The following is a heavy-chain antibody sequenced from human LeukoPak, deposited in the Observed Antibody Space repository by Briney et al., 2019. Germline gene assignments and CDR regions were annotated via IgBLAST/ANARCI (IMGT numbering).Heavy chain of an antibody. CDR2: TSGSGVNS. CDR1: GFTLRSYD. J-gene: IGHJ4*02. D-gene: IGHD1-26*01. CDR3: ARTGASGAREGDY. Sequence: GGSLRLSCAASGFTLRSYDMSWVRQAPGKGLEWVAATSGSGVNSYYADSVRGRFTISRDNSQNTLYLQMNSLRAEDTAVYYCARTGASGAREGDYWGQGTLVTVSS. V-gene: IGHV3-23*01.